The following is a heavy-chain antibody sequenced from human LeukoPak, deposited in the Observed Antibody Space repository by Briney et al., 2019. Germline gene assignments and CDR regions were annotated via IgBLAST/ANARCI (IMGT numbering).Heavy chain of an antibody. CDR2: ISYDGSNK. CDR1: RFTFSNYA. CDR3: ASGAYSYYDILTDY. Sequence: GGSLRLSCAASRFTFSNYAMSWVRQAPGKGLEWVAVISYDGSNKYYADSVKGRFTISRDNSKNTLYLQMNSLRAEDTAVYYCASGAYSYYDILTDYWGQGTLVTVSS. V-gene: IGHV3-30-3*01. J-gene: IGHJ4*02. D-gene: IGHD3-9*01.